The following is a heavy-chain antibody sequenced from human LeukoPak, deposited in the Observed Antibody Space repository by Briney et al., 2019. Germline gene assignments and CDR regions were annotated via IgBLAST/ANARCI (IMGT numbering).Heavy chain of an antibody. J-gene: IGHJ4*02. CDR3: ARRAGAYSHPYDY. Sequence: GGSLRLSCAASGFTFSSYEMNWVRRAPGKGLEWVSYISSSGSTIYYADSVKGRFTISRDNSKNTLYLQMNSLRAEDTAVYYCARRAGAYSHPYDYWGQGTLVTVSS. D-gene: IGHD4/OR15-4a*01. CDR1: GFTFSSYE. CDR2: ISSSGSTI. V-gene: IGHV3-48*03.